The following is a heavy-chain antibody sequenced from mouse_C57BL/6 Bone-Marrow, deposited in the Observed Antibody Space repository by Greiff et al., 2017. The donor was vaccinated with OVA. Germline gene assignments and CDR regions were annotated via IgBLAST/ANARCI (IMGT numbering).Heavy chain of an antibody. Sequence: LPLSASELASSGASVKLLRKASLHTFSSFGISCVKQRSGRGLEWIGEFYPRSGNTYYNEKFKGKATLTADKSSSTAYMELRSLTSEDSAVYFCARRDYWGQGTTLTVSS. CDR3: ARRDY. CDR2: FYPRSGNT. V-gene: IGHV1-81*01. J-gene: IGHJ2*01. CDR1: LHTFSSFG.